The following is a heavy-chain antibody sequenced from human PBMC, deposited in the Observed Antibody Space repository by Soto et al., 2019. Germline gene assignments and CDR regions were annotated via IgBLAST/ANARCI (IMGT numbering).Heavy chain of an antibody. Sequence: VGSLRLSCAASGFTVSSNYMSWVRQAPGKGLEWVSVIYSGGSTYYADSVKGRFTISRDNSKNTLYLQMNSLRAEDTAVYYCAREVLCSGGSCYRVGAFDIWGQGTMVTVSS. V-gene: IGHV3-53*01. D-gene: IGHD2-15*01. CDR3: AREVLCSGGSCYRVGAFDI. CDR1: GFTVSSNY. J-gene: IGHJ3*02. CDR2: IYSGGST.